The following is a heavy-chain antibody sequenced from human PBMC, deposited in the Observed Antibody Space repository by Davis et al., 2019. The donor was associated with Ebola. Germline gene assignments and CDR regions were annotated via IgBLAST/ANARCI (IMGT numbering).Heavy chain of an antibody. CDR3: ARGTVVPAAKGHFFDY. D-gene: IGHD2-2*01. CDR1: GYTFTGYY. J-gene: IGHJ4*02. CDR2: INPNSGGT. Sequence: ASVKVSCKASGYTFTGYYMHWVRQAPGQGLEWMGWINPNSGGTNYAQKLQGRVTMTTDTSTSTAYMELRSLRSDDTAVYYCARGTVVPAAKGHFFDYWGQGTLVTVSS. V-gene: IGHV1-2*02.